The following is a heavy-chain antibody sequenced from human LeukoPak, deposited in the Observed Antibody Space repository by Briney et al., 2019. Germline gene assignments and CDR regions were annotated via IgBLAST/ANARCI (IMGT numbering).Heavy chain of an antibody. Sequence: PSETLSLTCTVSGGSISSGDYYWSWIRQPPGKGLEWIGYIYYSGSTYYNPSLKSRVTVSVDTSKNQFSLKLSSVTAADTAVYYCARDLLNEGNHLDYWGQGTLVTVSS. V-gene: IGHV4-30-4*01. CDR2: IYYSGST. CDR1: GGSISSGDYY. CDR3: ARDLLNEGNHLDY. D-gene: IGHD4-23*01. J-gene: IGHJ4*02.